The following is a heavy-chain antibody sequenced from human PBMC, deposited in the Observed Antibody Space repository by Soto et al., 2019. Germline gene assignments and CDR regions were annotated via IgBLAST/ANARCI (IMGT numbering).Heavy chain of an antibody. Sequence: TSETLSLTCTVSGGSISSYYWSWIRQPPGKGLEWIGYIYYSGSTNYNPSLKSRVTISVDTSKNQFSLKLSSVTAADTAVYYCARHFSGDPPLLRYFDYWGQGTLVTVSS. CDR2: IYYSGST. CDR1: GGSISSYY. V-gene: IGHV4-59*08. D-gene: IGHD7-27*01. J-gene: IGHJ4*02. CDR3: ARHFSGDPPLLRYFDY.